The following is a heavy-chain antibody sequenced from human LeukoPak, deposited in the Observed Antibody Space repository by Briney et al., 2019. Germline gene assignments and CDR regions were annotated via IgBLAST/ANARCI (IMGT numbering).Heavy chain of an antibody. D-gene: IGHD3-10*01. CDR3: ARELFGITPSDY. J-gene: IGHJ4*02. CDR2: IYYSGST. Sequence: PSETLSLTCTVSGGSISSSSYYWGWIRQPPGKGLEWIGSIYYSGSTYYNPSLKSRVTISVDTSKNQFSLKLSSVTAADTAVYYCARELFGITPSDYWGQGTLLTVSS. CDR1: GGSISSSSYY. V-gene: IGHV4-39*01.